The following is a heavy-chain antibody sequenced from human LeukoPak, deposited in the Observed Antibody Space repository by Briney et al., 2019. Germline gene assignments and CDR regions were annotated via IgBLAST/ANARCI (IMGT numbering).Heavy chain of an antibody. CDR2: TSRSSGA. V-gene: IGHV3-23*01. CDR1: GFTFSAYD. D-gene: IGHD2-2*03. CDR3: AQGGYFAFDM. Sequence: QLGGSLRLSFVGSGFTFSAYDRQWVRQAPGKGLELVSGTSRSSGAHYTDSVKGRFTISRDNSKDTLYLQMDSLRAEDTAVYYCAQGGYFAFDMWGQGTMVTVSS. J-gene: IGHJ3*02.